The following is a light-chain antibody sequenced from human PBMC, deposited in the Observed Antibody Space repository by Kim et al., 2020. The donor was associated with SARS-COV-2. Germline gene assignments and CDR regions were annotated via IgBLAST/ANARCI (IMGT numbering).Light chain of an antibody. Sequence: VSPGQTASITGSGDKVGEKYACWYQQKPGQSPVLVIYQDSKRPSGIPERFSGSNSGNTATLTISGTQAMDEADYYCQAWDSSTWVFGGGTQLTVL. CDR2: QDS. CDR3: QAWDSSTWV. J-gene: IGLJ3*02. CDR1: KVGEKY. V-gene: IGLV3-1*01.